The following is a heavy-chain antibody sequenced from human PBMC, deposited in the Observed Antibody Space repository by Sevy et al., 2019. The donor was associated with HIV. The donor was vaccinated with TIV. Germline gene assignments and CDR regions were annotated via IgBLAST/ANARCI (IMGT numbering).Heavy chain of an antibody. D-gene: IGHD2-2*02. V-gene: IGHV4-34*01. CDR2: INHSGST. CDR1: GGSFSGYY. Sequence: SETLSLTCAVYGGSFSGYYWSWIRQPPGKGLEWIGEINHSGSTNYNPSLKSRVTISVDTSKNQFSLKLSSVTAADTAVYYCAGGGRPQSYCSSTSCYTVHPGRWFDPWGQGTLVTVSS. CDR3: AGGGRPQSYCSSTSCYTVHPGRWFDP. J-gene: IGHJ5*02.